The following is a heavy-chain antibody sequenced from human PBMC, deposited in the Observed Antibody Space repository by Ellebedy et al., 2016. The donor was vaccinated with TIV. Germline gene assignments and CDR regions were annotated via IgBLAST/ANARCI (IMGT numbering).Heavy chain of an antibody. J-gene: IGHJ4*02. CDR2: MNPNSGNT. CDR3: ARGVPAAIDY. Sequence: ASVKVSXXASGYTFTSHDINWVRQATGQGLEWMGWMNPNSGNTGYAQKFQGRVTMTRNTSISTAYMELSSLRSEDTAVYYCARGVPAAIDYWGQGTLVTVSS. CDR1: GYTFTSHD. D-gene: IGHD2-2*01. V-gene: IGHV1-8*01.